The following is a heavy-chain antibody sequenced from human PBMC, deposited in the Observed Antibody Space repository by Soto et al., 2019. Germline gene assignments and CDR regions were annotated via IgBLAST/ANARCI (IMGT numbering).Heavy chain of an antibody. D-gene: IGHD2-2*01. CDR3: ARDAGYQLTGAFDI. Sequence: TSQTLSLTCTVSGGSISTYYWSWIRQPPGKGLEWIGYVTYSGGPTYSPSLKSRVTISVDTSKKFSLNLTSVTAADTAVYYCARDAGYQLTGAFDIWGQGTMVTVSS. V-gene: IGHV4-59*01. CDR1: GGSISTYY. CDR2: VTYSGGP. J-gene: IGHJ3*02.